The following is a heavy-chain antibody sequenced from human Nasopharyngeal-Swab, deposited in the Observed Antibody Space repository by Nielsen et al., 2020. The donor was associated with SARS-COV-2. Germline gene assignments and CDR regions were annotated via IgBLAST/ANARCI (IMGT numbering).Heavy chain of an antibody. CDR1: GFTFSSYE. J-gene: IGHJ4*02. CDR2: ITTSGSTI. Sequence: GESLKISCAASGFTFSSYEMNWVRQAPGKGLEWVSYITTSGSTIYYADSVKGRFTISRDYAKNSLYLQMISLRAEDTAVYYCARDPLVYDSSGYGEFDYWGQGTLVTVSS. CDR3: ARDPLVYDSSGYGEFDY. V-gene: IGHV3-48*03. D-gene: IGHD3-22*01.